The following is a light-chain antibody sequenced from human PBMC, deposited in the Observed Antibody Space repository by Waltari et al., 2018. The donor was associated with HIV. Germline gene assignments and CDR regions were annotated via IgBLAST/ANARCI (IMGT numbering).Light chain of an antibody. CDR3: QSLRV. J-gene: IGLJ2*01. V-gene: IGLV1-40*01. CDR2: VNT. CDR1: SSNIGAGYD. Sequence: QSVLPQPPSVSGAPGQRVTISCTGSSSNIGAGYDVHWYQQLPGTAPKHLIHVNTNRPSGVPDRFSGSKSGTSASLAITGLQAEDEADYYCQSLRVFGGGTKLTVL.